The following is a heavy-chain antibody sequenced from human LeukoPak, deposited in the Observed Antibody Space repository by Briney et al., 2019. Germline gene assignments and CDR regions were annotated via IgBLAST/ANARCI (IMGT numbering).Heavy chain of an antibody. D-gene: IGHD6-13*01. J-gene: IGHJ4*02. CDR1: GFTFSGYG. Sequence: GGSLRLSCAASGFTFSGYGMHWVRQAPGKGLEWVALISYDGSNKYHADSVKGRFTISRNNSKNTLYLQMNSLRVEDTAVYYCATHAGMAAAGRVFDYWGRGTLVTVSS. CDR2: ISYDGSNK. V-gene: IGHV3-30*03. CDR3: ATHAGMAAAGRVFDY.